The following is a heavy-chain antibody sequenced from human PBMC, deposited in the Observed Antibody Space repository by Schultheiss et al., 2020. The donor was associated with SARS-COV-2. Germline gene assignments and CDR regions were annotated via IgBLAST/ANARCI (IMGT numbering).Heavy chain of an antibody. CDR2: ISYDGSNK. D-gene: IGHD3-16*01. CDR1: GFTFSSYG. Sequence: GGSLRLSCAASGFTFSSYGMHWVRQAPGKGLEWVAVISYDGSNKYYADSVKGRFTISRDNSKNTLYLQMNSLRAEDTAVYYCAKDRAGGGDPYGLDYWGQGTVVTVSS. V-gene: IGHV3-30*18. CDR3: AKDRAGGGDPYGLDY. J-gene: IGHJ4*02.